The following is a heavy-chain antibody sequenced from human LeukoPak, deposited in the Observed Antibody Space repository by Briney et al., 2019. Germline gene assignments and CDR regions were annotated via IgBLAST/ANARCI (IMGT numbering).Heavy chain of an antibody. CDR2: ISGHKGYT. Sequence: ASVKVSCKASGYSFINHGITWVRQAPGQGLEWMGWISGHKGYTNYAQKFKGRVTMTTDTSTSTVYMELRSLRPDDTAVYYCARDSSVGSGNSYGAFDYWGQGTLVTVSS. CDR1: GYSFINHG. V-gene: IGHV1-18*04. D-gene: IGHD5-18*01. CDR3: ARDSSVGSGNSYGAFDY. J-gene: IGHJ4*02.